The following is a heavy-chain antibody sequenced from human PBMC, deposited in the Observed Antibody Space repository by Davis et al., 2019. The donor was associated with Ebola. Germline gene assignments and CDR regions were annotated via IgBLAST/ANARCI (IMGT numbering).Heavy chain of an antibody. V-gene: IGHV1-18*01. Sequence: ASVQVSCKASGYTFTSYGISSVRQAPGQGLEWMGWISAYNGNTNYAQKFQGRVTMTRNTSISTAYMELSSLRSEDTAVYYCASLLRWGQGTLVTVSS. CDR2: ISAYNGNT. CDR3: ASLLR. J-gene: IGHJ4*02. CDR1: GYTFTSYG.